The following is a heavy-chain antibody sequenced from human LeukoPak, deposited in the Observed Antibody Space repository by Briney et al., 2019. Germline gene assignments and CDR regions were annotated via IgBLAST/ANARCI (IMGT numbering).Heavy chain of an antibody. CDR2: INPSGGST. CDR1: GYTFTSYY. V-gene: IGHV1-46*01. Sequence: GASVKVSCKASGYTFTSYYMPWVRQAPGQGLEWMGIINPSGGSTSYAQKFQGRVTMTRDTSTSTVYMELSSLRSEDTAVYYCARDKGRTSPHWGMDVWGKGTTVTVSS. CDR3: ARDKGRTSPHWGMDV. D-gene: IGHD2-2*01. J-gene: IGHJ6*04.